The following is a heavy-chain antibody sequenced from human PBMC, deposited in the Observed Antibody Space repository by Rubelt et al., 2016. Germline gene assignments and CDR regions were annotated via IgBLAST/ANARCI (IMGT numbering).Heavy chain of an antibody. CDR1: GYAFTTYA. CDR3: ARDRACCGGDCYLH. V-gene: IGHV7-4-1*02. D-gene: IGHD2-21*02. CDR2: LDTNHGNP. Sequence: QVRLVQSGTEVKKPGASVKVSCTASGYAFTTYAMNWVRQAPGQGLECMGWLDTNHGNPTYAQGFTGRLVFSLDTSVSTAYLQINSLTAEDNAVYYCARDRACCGGDCYLHWGQGTLVTVSS. J-gene: IGHJ4*02.